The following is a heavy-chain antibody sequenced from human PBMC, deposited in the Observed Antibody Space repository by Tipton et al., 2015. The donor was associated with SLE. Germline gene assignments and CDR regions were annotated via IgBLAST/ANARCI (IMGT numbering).Heavy chain of an antibody. V-gene: IGHV3-21*01. CDR1: GFTFSSYS. D-gene: IGHD5-12*01. CDR2: ISSSSSYI. J-gene: IGHJ4*02. Sequence: SLRLSCAASGFTFSSYSMNWVRQAPGKGLEWVSSISSSSSYIYYADSVKGRFTIYRDNAKNSLYLQMNSLRAEDTAVYYCARAMTDVDNYWGQGTLVTVSS. CDR3: ARAMTDVDNY.